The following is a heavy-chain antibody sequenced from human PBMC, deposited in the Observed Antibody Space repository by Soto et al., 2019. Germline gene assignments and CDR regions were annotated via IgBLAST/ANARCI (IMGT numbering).Heavy chain of an antibody. D-gene: IGHD3-3*01. J-gene: IGHJ6*02. Sequence: GGSLRLSCAASGFTFSSYAMSWVRQAPGKGLEWVSAISGSGGSTYYADSVKGRFTISRDNSKNTLYLQMNSLRAEDTAVYYCAKVQSYDFWSGYYYYYYYGMDVWGQGTTVTVSS. CDR3: AKVQSYDFWSGYYYYYYYGMDV. CDR2: ISGSGGST. V-gene: IGHV3-23*01. CDR1: GFTFSSYA.